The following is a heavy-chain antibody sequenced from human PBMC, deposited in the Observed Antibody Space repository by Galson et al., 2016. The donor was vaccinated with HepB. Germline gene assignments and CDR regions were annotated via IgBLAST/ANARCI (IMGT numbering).Heavy chain of an antibody. V-gene: IGHV4-39*01. CDR3: VRHLLHSYGDYASHFDY. CDR2: FYHSGST. CDR1: GASISSGRYY. Sequence: SETLSLTCTVSGASISSGRYYWGWIRQPPGKGLEWIGSFYHSGSTYYNPSLKSRVTISVDTSKNHFSVNLGSVTAADMAVYYCVRHLLHSYGDYASHFDYWGQGTLVTVSS. J-gene: IGHJ4*02. D-gene: IGHD4-17*01.